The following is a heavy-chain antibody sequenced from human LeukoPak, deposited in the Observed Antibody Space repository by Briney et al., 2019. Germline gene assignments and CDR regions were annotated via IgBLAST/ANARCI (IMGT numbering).Heavy chain of an antibody. CDR2: INAGNGNI. D-gene: IGHD2-21*02. CDR3: ARGLYCGGDCYTIFDY. J-gene: IGHJ4*02. V-gene: IGHV1-3*01. Sequence: ASVKVSCKASGHTSTTYAIHWVRQAPGQGLEWMGWINAGNGNIKYSQKFQGRVTITADESTSTAYMELSSLRSEDTAVYYCARGLYCGGDCYTIFDYWGQGTLVTVSS. CDR1: GHTSTTYA.